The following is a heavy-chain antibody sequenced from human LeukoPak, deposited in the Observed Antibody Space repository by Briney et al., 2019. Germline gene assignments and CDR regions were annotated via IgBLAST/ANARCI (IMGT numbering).Heavy chain of an antibody. J-gene: IGHJ6*02. D-gene: IGHD3-16*01. CDR1: GLTVSSKY. CDR3: ASPQGGSMDV. V-gene: IGHV3-66*01. Sequence: GGSLRLSCAVSGLTVSSKYMSWVRQAPGKGLEWVSLIYSAGSTYYADSVKGRFIISRDNSKNTLYLQMNSLRAEDTAVYYCASPQGGSMDVWGQGTTVIVSS. CDR2: IYSAGST.